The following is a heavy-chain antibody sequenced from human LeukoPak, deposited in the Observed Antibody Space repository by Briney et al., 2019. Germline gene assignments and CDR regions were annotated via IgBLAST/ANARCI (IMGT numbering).Heavy chain of an antibody. CDR3: ARGLTFGGVTNDAFDI. CDR1: GYTFTSYY. CDR2: VNPTGGST. Sequence: GASVKVSCKASGYTFTSYYMNWVRQAPGQGLEWMGIVNPTGGSTSYAQKFQGRVTMTRDTSTSTVYMELSSLRSEDTAVYYCARGLTFGGVTNDAFDIWGQGTMVTVSS. J-gene: IGHJ3*02. V-gene: IGHV1-46*01. D-gene: IGHD3-16*01.